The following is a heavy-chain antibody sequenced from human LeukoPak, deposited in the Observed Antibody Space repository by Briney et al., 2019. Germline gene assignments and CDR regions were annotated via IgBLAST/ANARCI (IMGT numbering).Heavy chain of an antibody. CDR2: IYYSGRT. CDR3: AREVDYGDHGWFDP. Sequence: SETLSLTCTVSGGSISSGDYYWSWIRQPPGKDLEWIGYIYYSGRTHYNPSLKSRVTISVDTSKNQFSLKLSSVTAADTAVYYCAREVDYGDHGWFDPWGQGTLVTVSS. D-gene: IGHD4-17*01. CDR1: GGSISSGDYY. V-gene: IGHV4-30-4*01. J-gene: IGHJ5*02.